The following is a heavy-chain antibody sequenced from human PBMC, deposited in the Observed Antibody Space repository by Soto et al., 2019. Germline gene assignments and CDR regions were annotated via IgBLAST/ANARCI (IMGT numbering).Heavy chain of an antibody. V-gene: IGHV3-74*01. D-gene: IGHD5-18*01. CDR1: GFTFSSYW. CDR3: ARGDRELWFPGPWY. CDR2: INSDGSST. J-gene: IGHJ4*02. Sequence: EVQVVESGGGLVQPGGSLRLSCAASGFTFSSYWMHWVRQAPGKGLVWVSRINSDGSSTSYADSVKGRFTISRDNAKNTLYLQLNSLRAEDTAVYYCARGDRELWFPGPWYWGQGTLVTVSS.